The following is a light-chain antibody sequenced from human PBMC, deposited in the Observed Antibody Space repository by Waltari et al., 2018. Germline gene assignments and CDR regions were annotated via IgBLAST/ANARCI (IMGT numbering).Light chain of an antibody. CDR1: QVITRW. CDR2: TIS. J-gene: IGKJ4*01. CDR3: QQYTSYPLT. Sequence: DIEMTQSPSSLSASAGDRVTITCRASQVITRWLAWYQQKPGKAPKSLISTISTLQTGVPSRFSGSGSGTEFTLTISSLQPEDFATYYCQQYTSYPLTFGGGTKVEIK. V-gene: IGKV1D-16*01.